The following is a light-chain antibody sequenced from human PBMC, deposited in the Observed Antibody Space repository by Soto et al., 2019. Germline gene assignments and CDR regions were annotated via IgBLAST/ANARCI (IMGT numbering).Light chain of an antibody. CDR3: QQLNSYPLF. Sequence: IQLTQSPSSLSASVGDRVTITCRASQGISSYLAWYQQKPGKAPKLLIYAASTLQSGVPSRFSGSGSGTDFTLTISRLQPEDFATYYCQQLNSYPLFFGPGTKVDIK. J-gene: IGKJ3*01. V-gene: IGKV1-9*01. CDR1: QGISSY. CDR2: AAS.